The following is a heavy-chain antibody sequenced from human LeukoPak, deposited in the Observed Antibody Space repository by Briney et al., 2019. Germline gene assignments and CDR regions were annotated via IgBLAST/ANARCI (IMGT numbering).Heavy chain of an antibody. CDR1: GFTFSSYW. Sequence: GGSLRLSCAASGFTFSSYWMHWVRQAPGKGLVWVSRINSDGSSTSYADSVKGRFTISRDNAKNTPYLQMNSLRAEDTAVYYCARDDYGDYRINFQHWGQGTLVTVSS. J-gene: IGHJ1*01. CDR3: ARDDYGDYRINFQH. V-gene: IGHV3-74*01. D-gene: IGHD4-17*01. CDR2: INSDGSST.